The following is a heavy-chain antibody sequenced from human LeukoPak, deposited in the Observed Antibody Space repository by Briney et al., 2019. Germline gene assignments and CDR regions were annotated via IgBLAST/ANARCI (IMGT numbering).Heavy chain of an antibody. CDR2: MNPNSGNT. CDR3: ARGPIRTTVTTAYYFDY. CDR1: GYTFTSYD. J-gene: IGHJ4*02. Sequence: GASVKVSCKASGYTFTSYDINWVRQATGQGLEWMGWMNPNSGNTGYAQKFQGRVNFTRNPFISTAYIELRSLRSEDTAVYYCARGPIRTTVTTAYYFDYWGQGTLVTVSS. V-gene: IGHV1-8*03. D-gene: IGHD4-11*01.